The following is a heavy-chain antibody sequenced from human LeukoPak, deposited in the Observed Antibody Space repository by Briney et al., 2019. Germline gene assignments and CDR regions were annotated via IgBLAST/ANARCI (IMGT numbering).Heavy chain of an antibody. Sequence: GGSLRLSCAASGFTFSSYEMNSVRQAPGKGLEWVSYISSSGSTIYYTDPVKGRFTISRDNAKSSLYLQMNSLRAEDTAVYYCARDSGPGVSSGWYEYWFDPWGQRTLVSVSS. CDR1: GFTFSSYE. J-gene: IGHJ5*02. CDR3: ARDSGPGVSSGWYEYWFDP. CDR2: ISSSGSTI. V-gene: IGHV3-48*03. D-gene: IGHD6-19*01.